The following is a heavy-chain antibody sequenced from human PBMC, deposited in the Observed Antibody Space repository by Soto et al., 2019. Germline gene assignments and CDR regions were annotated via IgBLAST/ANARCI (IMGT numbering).Heavy chain of an antibody. V-gene: IGHV4-34*08. J-gene: IGHJ5*02. Sequence: SETLSLTCAVYGGTVNGYYWNWIRQPPGKGLEWIGEINHTGGTHYNPSLKSRVTMSVDTSKNQFSLRLSSVTAADTAIYYCATRITVFGLLIPPFDPWGQGTQLTVSS. CDR1: GGTVNGYY. CDR3: ATRITVFGLLIPPFDP. D-gene: IGHD3-3*01. CDR2: INHTGGT.